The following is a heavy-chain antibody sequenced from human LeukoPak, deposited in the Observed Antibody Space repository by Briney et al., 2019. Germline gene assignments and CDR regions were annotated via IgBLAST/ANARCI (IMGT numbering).Heavy chain of an antibody. CDR2: INHSGST. D-gene: IGHD5-18*01. CDR1: GGSFSGYY. Sequence: SETLSLTCAVYGGSFSGYYWSWIRQPPGKGLEWIGEINHSGSTNYNPSLKSRVTISVDTSKNQFSPKLSSVTAADTAVYYCARGRSFRIQLWFPRYFDYWGQGTLVTVSS. CDR3: ARGRSFRIQLWFPRYFDY. J-gene: IGHJ4*02. V-gene: IGHV4-34*01.